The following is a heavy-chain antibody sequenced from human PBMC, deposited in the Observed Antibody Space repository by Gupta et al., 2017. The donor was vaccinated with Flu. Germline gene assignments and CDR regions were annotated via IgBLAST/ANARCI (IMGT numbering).Heavy chain of an antibody. Sequence: EVYLVESGGGLVQPGGSLNFSCAGSGFPFSGSAMHWVRQASGKGLEWLGRIRPSFDIYTTEYSASLRGRFTISRDDSKNTAYLQMNSLTAEDTAVYYCTSGRNHIYASGDYYTRFNFLGRGTLVTVSS. D-gene: IGHD3-22*01. CDR1: GFPFSGSA. CDR2: IRPSFDIYTT. V-gene: IGHV3-73*02. CDR3: TSGRNHIYASGDYYTRFNF. J-gene: IGHJ4*02.